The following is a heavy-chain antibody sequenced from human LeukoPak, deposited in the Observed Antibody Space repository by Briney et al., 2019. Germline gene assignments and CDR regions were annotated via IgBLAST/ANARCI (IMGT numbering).Heavy chain of an antibody. Sequence: NPGGSLRLSCAASGFTFSSYSMNWVRQAPGKGLEWVSSISSSSSYIYYADSVKGRLTISRDNAKNSLYLQMNSLRAEDTAVYYCARTSYYYDSSGHIDAFDIWGQGTMVTVSS. J-gene: IGHJ3*02. D-gene: IGHD3-22*01. V-gene: IGHV3-21*01. CDR1: GFTFSSYS. CDR2: ISSSSSYI. CDR3: ARTSYYYDSSGHIDAFDI.